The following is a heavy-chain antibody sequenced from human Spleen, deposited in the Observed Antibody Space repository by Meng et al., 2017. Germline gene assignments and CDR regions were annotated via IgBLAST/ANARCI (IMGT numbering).Heavy chain of an antibody. Sequence: GESLKISCAASGFTVSHNYMSWVRQAPGKGLEWVSVIYSGGNTYYADSVKGRFTISSDNSKNTLYLQMNSLRAEDTAVYYCARVMCSGGSCYFDYWGQGTVVTVSS. CDR2: IYSGGNT. CDR1: GFTVSHNY. V-gene: IGHV3-66*02. D-gene: IGHD2-15*01. CDR3: ARVMCSGGSCYFDY. J-gene: IGHJ4*02.